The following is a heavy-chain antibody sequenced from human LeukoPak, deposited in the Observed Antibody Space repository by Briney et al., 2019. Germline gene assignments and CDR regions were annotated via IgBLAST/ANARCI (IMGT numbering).Heavy chain of an antibody. CDR2: IKQDGSEK. Sequence: GGSLRLSCAASGFTISSYWMSWVRQAPGKGLEWVANIKQDGSEKYYVGSVKGRFTISSDSAKNSLYLQMNSLRAEDTAVYYCARSIRGSARFDYWGQGTLVTVSS. D-gene: IGHD3-10*01. V-gene: IGHV3-7*04. J-gene: IGHJ4*02. CDR3: ARSIRGSARFDY. CDR1: GFTISSYW.